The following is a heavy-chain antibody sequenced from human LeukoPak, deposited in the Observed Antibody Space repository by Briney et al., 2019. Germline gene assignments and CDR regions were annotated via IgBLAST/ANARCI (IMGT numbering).Heavy chain of an antibody. Sequence: PGGSLRLSCAASGFTFSSYAMSWVRQAPGKGLEWVSAISGSGGSTYYADSVKGRFTISRDNSKSTLYLQMNSLTVEDTAVYYCARAPSGDPGGVDSWGQGTLVTVSS. J-gene: IGHJ4*02. V-gene: IGHV3-23*01. CDR3: ARAPSGDPGGVDS. CDR2: ISGSGGST. D-gene: IGHD3-10*01. CDR1: GFTFSSYA.